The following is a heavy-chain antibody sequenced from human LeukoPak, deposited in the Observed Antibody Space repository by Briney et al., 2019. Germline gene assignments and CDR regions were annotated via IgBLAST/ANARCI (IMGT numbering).Heavy chain of an antibody. CDR3: TLYDSSGYYFDY. D-gene: IGHD3-22*01. V-gene: IGHV3-23*01. J-gene: IGHJ4*02. CDR1: GFTFSSYA. Sequence: GGSLRLSCAASGFTFSSYAMSWVRQAPGKGLEWVSAISGSGGSTYYAAPVKGRFTISRDDSKNTLYLQMNSLKTEDTAVYYCTLYDSSGYYFDYWGQGTLVTVSS. CDR2: ISGSGGST.